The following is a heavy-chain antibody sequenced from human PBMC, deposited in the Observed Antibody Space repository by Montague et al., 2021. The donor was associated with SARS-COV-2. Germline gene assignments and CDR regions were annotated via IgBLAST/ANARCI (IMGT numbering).Heavy chain of an antibody. J-gene: IGHJ4*02. CDR3: ARRGYTGSDYFDY. CDR1: GFSISSGFY. V-gene: IGHV4-38-2*01. D-gene: IGHD5-12*01. CDR2: VYHSGYT. Sequence: SETLSLTCSVSGFSISSGFYWACIRQSPGKGPVWFGTVYHSGYTXYNPSLKGRVTVSIDTSKNQFSLTVTSVTAADTAVYFCARRGYTGSDYFDYWGQGTLVTVSS.